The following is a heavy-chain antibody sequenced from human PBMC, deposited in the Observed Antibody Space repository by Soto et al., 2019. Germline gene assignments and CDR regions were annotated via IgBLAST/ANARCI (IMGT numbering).Heavy chain of an antibody. CDR3: ASDLNYGGNSGFVYYFDY. Sequence: GGSLRLSCAASGFTFSSYSMNWVRQAPGKGLEWVSSISSSSSYIYYADSVKGRFTISRDNAKNSLYLQMNSLRAEDTAVYYCASDLNYGGNSGFVYYFDYWGQGTLVTVSS. CDR1: GFTFSSYS. V-gene: IGHV3-21*01. J-gene: IGHJ4*02. D-gene: IGHD4-17*01. CDR2: ISSSSSYI.